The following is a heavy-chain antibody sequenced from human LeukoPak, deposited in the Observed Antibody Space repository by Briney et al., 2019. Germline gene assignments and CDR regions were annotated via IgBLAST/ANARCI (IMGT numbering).Heavy chain of an antibody. J-gene: IGHJ4*02. V-gene: IGHV3-15*01. CDR1: GFTFSSYR. CDR2: IQSKTYGGTT. CDR3: TTWSSHFDY. Sequence: PGAPMRLSCAASGFTFSSYRMNWVRQAPGKGLECVGFIQSKTYGGTTDSATPVKGRFTVSRDDSKNTLYLQMNSLKAEDTAVYYCTTWSSHFDYWGRGTLVTVSS. D-gene: IGHD6-6*01.